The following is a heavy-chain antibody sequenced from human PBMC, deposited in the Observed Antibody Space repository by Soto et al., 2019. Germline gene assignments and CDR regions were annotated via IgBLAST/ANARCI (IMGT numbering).Heavy chain of an antibody. D-gene: IGHD3-16*01. CDR1: GGSISSYY. V-gene: IGHV4-30-4*01. CDR2: IYYSGST. J-gene: IGHJ4*02. CDR3: ARESLISIGESDY. Sequence: SETLSLTCTVSGGSISSYYWSWIRQPPGKGLEWIGYIYYSGSTYYNPSLKSRVTISVDTSKNQFSLKLSSVTAADTAVYYCARESLISIGESDYWGQGTLVTVSS.